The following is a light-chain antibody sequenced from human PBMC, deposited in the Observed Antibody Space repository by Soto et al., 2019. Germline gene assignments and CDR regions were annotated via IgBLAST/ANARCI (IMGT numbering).Light chain of an antibody. V-gene: IGKV1-39*01. CDR1: QNIGNY. J-gene: IGKJ1*01. Sequence: DIQMTQSPSSLSASVGDRVTITCRASQNIGNYLHWYQQQPGKAPKLLIYSVSTLQTGVPSRFSGSGSGTDFTHTISRRKPKDFSTFYCQHSYNSPTWTFGQGTNLEIK. CDR3: QHSYNSPTWT. CDR2: SVS.